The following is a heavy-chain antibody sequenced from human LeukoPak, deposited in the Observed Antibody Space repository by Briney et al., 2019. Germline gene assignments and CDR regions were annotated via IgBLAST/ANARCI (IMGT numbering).Heavy chain of an antibody. CDR2: IYYSGST. CDR1: GGSISSSSYY. J-gene: IGHJ4*02. CDR3: ARRYSSSMHYDY. V-gene: IGHV4-39*01. Sequence: SETLSLTCTVSGGSISSSSYYWGWIRQPPGKGLEWIGSIYYSGSTYYNPSLKSRVTISVDTSKNQFSLKLSSVTAADTAVYYCARRYSSSMHYDYWGQGTLVTVSS. D-gene: IGHD6-13*01.